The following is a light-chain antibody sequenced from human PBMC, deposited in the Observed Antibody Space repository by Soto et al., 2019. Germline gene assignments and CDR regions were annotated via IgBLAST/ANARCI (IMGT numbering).Light chain of an antibody. Sequence: DIVLTQSPAPLSVSPGERATLSCRASQSVSSNLDWYQQKPGQAPTLLIYAASTRATGIPARFSGSGSGTEFTLTISSLQSEDFAVYYCQQYNNRPQTFGGGTKVDIK. CDR2: AAS. V-gene: IGKV3-15*01. J-gene: IGKJ4*01. CDR3: QQYNNRPQT. CDR1: QSVSSN.